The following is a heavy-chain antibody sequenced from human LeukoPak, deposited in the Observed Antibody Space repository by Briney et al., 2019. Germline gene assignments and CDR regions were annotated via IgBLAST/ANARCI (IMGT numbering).Heavy chain of an antibody. CDR2: IYSGSSGRT. D-gene: IGHD5-12*01. J-gene: IGHJ4*02. V-gene: IGHV3-66*02. Sequence: GGSLRLSCAVSGFIVSANYMSWVRQAPGKGMEWVSVIYSGSSGRTYYADSVKGRFTISRDNSKNTLYLQMNSLRTEDTAVFYCARDSPRGWLLDYWGQGTLVTVSS. CDR3: ARDSPRGWLLDY. CDR1: GFIVSANY.